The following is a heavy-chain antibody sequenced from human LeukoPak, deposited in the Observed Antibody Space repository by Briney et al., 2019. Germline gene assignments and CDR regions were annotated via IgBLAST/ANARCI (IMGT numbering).Heavy chain of an antibody. CDR2: ISAYNGNT. CDR1: GYTFTSYG. Sequence: ASVKVSCKASGYTFTSYGISWVRQAPGQGLEWMGWISAYNGNTNYAQKFQGWVTMTRDTSISTAYMELSRLRSDDTAVYYCARGYPLLVGATDDAFDIWGQGTMVTVSS. V-gene: IGHV1-18*01. D-gene: IGHD1-26*01. CDR3: ARGYPLLVGATDDAFDI. J-gene: IGHJ3*02.